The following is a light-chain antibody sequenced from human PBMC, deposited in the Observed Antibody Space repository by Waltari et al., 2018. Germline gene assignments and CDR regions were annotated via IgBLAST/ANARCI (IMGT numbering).Light chain of an antibody. J-gene: IGKJ4*01. Sequence: TQSPATLSLSPGESATLSCRASQSVNTYLAWYQQKPGQAPRLLIYDASNRATGIPARFVGSGSGTDFTLTISSLEAEDFAVYYCQERSNWPGGSFGGGTKVDIK. CDR1: QSVNTY. CDR2: DAS. CDR3: QERSNWPGGS. V-gene: IGKV3-11*01.